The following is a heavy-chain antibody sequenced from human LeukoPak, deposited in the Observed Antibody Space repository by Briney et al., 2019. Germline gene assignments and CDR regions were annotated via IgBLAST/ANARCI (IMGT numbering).Heavy chain of an antibody. D-gene: IGHD4-17*01. CDR1: GGSISGYY. CDR3: AREGRQDYVYFDH. Sequence: PSDTLSLTCTVSGGSISGYYWRWIPQSPGKGLEWIGYINYSGNTNYNPSLKSRLTMSVDTSKNQFSLNLSSVTDADTAMYYCAREGRQDYVYFDHWGQGSLVTVSS. J-gene: IGHJ4*02. V-gene: IGHV4-59*01. CDR2: INYSGNT.